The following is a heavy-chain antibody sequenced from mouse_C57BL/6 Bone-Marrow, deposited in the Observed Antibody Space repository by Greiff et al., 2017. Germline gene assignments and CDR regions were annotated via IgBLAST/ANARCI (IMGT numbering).Heavy chain of an antibody. CDR3: AREVYYGSSFPFAY. Sequence: QVQLKQPGAELVKPGASVKLSCKASGYTFTSYWMQWVKQRPGQGLEWIGEIDPSDSYTNYNQKFKGKATLTVDTSSSTAYMQLSSLTSEDSAVYYCAREVYYGSSFPFAYWGQGTLVTVSA. D-gene: IGHD1-1*01. CDR1: GYTFTSYW. V-gene: IGHV1-50*01. J-gene: IGHJ3*01. CDR2: IDPSDSYT.